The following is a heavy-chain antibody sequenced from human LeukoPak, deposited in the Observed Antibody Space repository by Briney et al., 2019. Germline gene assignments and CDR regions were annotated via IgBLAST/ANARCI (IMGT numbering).Heavy chain of an antibody. V-gene: IGHV1-18*01. CDR3: ARDRVIVVVGDY. D-gene: IGHD3-22*01. CDR2: ISAYNGNT. CDR1: GYTFTSYG. Sequence: GASVKVSCKAPGYTFTSYGISWVRQAPGQGLEWMGWISAYNGNTNYAQKLQGRVTMTTDTSTSTAYMELRSLRSDDTAVYYRARDRVIVVVGDYWGQGTLVTVSS. J-gene: IGHJ4*02.